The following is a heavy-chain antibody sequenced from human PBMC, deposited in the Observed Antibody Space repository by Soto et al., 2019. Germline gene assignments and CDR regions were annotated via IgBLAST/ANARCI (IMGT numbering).Heavy chain of an antibody. CDR2: IYYTGST. D-gene: IGHD4-17*01. Sequence: QVQLQESGPGLVKPSETLSLTCTVSGGSVSSGNYYWTWIRQPPGKGLEWIDYIYYTGSTNYNPSLKSRVTVSVDTSKNQFSLKMTSVTAADTAVYYCARHPPYGPLDYWGQGTLVTVSS. V-gene: IGHV4-61*01. J-gene: IGHJ4*02. CDR1: GGSVSSGNYY. CDR3: ARHPPYGPLDY.